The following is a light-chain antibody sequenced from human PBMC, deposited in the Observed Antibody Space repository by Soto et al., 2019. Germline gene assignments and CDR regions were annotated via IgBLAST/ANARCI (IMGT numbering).Light chain of an antibody. CDR2: KAS. J-gene: IGKJ1*01. V-gene: IGKV1-5*03. CDR3: QHYNSYSEA. CDR1: KTTGTW. Sequence: DFQLTQSPSTVSASVGDRVTITCRTSKTTGTWMAWYQQKPGKAPKLLIYKASTLKSGVPSRFSGSGSGTEFTLTISSLQPDDFATYYCQHYNSYSEAFGQGTKV.